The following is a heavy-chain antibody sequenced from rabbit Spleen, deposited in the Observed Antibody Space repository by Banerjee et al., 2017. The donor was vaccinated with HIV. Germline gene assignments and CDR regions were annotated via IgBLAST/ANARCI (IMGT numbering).Heavy chain of an antibody. D-gene: IGHD1-1*01. V-gene: IGHV1S45*01. Sequence: QEQLEESGGDLVKPEGSLTLTCTTSGFSFSSKYWICWVRQAPGKGLEWIGCIPTGSSGSTYYASWAKGRFTISKTSSTTVTLQMTSLTAADTATYFCARQYTAIGYYQTFNLWGQGTLVTVS. CDR3: ARQYTAIGYYQTFNL. J-gene: IGHJ4*01. CDR1: GFSFSSKYW. CDR2: IPTGSSGST.